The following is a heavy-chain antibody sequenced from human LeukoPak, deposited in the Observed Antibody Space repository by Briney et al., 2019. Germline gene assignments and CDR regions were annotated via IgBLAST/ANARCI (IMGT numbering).Heavy chain of an antibody. D-gene: IGHD3-3*01. CDR3: ARDREDFLSGYLRPDY. CDR2: ISSSGSTI. J-gene: IGHJ4*02. V-gene: IGHV3-48*03. CDR1: GFTFSSYE. Sequence: GGSLRLSCAASGFTFSSYEMNWVRQAPGKGLEWVSYISSSGSTIYYADSVKGRFTISRDNAKNSLYLQMNSLRAEDTAVYYCARDREDFLSGYLRPDYWGQGTLVTVSS.